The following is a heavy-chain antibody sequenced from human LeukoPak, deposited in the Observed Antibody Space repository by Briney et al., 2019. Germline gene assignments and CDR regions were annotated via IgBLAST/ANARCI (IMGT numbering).Heavy chain of an antibody. CDR3: ARANQKEWLLAAFDI. CDR1: GFTFSSFD. V-gene: IGHV3-13*01. CDR2: ISTAGDT. J-gene: IGHJ3*02. Sequence: AGGSLRLSCAASGFTFSSFDMHWVRQATGKGLEWVSTISTAGDTYYPDSVKGRFTVSRENAKNSLYLQMNSLRAEDTAVYYCARANQKEWLLAAFDIWGQGTMVTVSS. D-gene: IGHD3-3*01.